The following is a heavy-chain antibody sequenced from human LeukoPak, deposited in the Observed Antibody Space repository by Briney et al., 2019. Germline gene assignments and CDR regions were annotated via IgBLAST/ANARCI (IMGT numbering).Heavy chain of an antibody. D-gene: IGHD3-10*01. V-gene: IGHV1-18*01. Sequence: ATVKVSCKASGYTFTSYGISWVRQAPGQGLEWMGWISAYNGNTNYAQKLQGRVTMTTDTSTSTAYMELRSLRSDDTAVYYCARDGRGGYMVRGVIQQPVQNWFDPWGQGTLVTVSS. CDR2: ISAYNGNT. CDR1: GYTFTSYG. J-gene: IGHJ5*02. CDR3: ARDGRGGYMVRGVIQQPVQNWFDP.